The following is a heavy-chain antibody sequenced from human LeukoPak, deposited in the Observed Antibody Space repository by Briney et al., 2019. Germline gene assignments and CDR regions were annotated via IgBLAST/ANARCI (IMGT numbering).Heavy chain of an antibody. CDR1: GYTFSNAW. D-gene: IGHD5-24*01. V-gene: IGHV3-15*01. J-gene: IGHJ4*02. CDR3: LAQYYFDY. CDR2: IKSKTDGGTT. Sequence: PGGSLRLSCAASGYTFSNAWMSWVRQAPGKGLEWVGRIKSKTDGGTTDYAAPVKGRFIISRDDSKGTLYLQLNSLRSDDTAVYYCLAQYYFDYWGRGTLVTVSS.